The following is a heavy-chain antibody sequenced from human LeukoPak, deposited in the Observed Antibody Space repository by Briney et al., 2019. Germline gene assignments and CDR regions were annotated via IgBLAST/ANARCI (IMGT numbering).Heavy chain of an antibody. J-gene: IGHJ6*03. CDR1: GFTFSSYA. CDR3: AKDPGKHPYYFMDV. Sequence: GGSLRLSCAASGFTFSSYAMSWVRQAPGKGLEWVSTLSGSGGSTYHADSVKGRFSISRDNSKNTLSLQMNSLRAEDTAVYYCAKDPGKHPYYFMDVWGRGTAVTVS. D-gene: IGHD3-10*01. CDR2: LSGSGGST. V-gene: IGHV3-23*01.